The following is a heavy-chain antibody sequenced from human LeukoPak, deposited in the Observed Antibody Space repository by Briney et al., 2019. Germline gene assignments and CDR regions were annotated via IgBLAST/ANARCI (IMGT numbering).Heavy chain of an antibody. CDR1: GFTFSNYG. CDR2: IRYDGTNK. D-gene: IGHD6-19*01. Sequence: GGSLRLSCAASGFTFSNYGMHWVRQAPGKGLEWVAFIRYDGTNKYYADSVKGRFTISRDNSKNTLYLQMNSLRAEDTSVYYCAKDLEPQWLVGGYFDYWGQGTLVTVSS. J-gene: IGHJ4*02. V-gene: IGHV3-30*02. CDR3: AKDLEPQWLVGGYFDY.